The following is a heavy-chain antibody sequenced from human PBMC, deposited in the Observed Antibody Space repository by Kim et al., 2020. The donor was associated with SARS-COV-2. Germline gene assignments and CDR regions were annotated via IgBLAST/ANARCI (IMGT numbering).Heavy chain of an antibody. CDR3: ARVQTDPRPCSGGSCYHGMDV. D-gene: IGHD2-15*01. CDR2: INSDGSST. Sequence: GGSLRLSCAASGFTFSSYWMHWVRQAPGKGLVWVSRINSDGSSTSYADSVKGRFTISRDNAKNTLYLQMNSLRAEDTAVFYCARVQTDPRPCSGGSCYHGMDVWGQGTTVTVSS. J-gene: IGHJ6*02. CDR1: GFTFSSYW. V-gene: IGHV3-74*01.